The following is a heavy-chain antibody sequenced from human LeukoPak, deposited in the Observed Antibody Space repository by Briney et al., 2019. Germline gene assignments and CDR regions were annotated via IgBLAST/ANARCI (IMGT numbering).Heavy chain of an antibody. CDR1: GFTFSSYA. CDR3: ARDIGSVRSSYIVVVPAAIYGPFDY. D-gene: IGHD2-2*02. V-gene: IGHV3-23*01. Sequence: PGGSLRLSCAASGFTFSSYAMSWVRQAPGKGLEWVSVISGRAGSTYYADSVKGRFTISRDNSKNTLYLQMNSLRAEDTAVYYCARDIGSVRSSYIVVVPAAIYGPFDYWGQGTLVTVSS. J-gene: IGHJ4*02. CDR2: ISGRAGST.